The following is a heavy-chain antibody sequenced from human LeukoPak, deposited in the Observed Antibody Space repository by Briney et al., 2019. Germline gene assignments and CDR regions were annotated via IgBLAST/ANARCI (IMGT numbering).Heavy chain of an antibody. CDR1: GGSFSGYY. CDR2: INHSGST. CDR3: ARNSKYCTNGVCFRSHAFDI. Sequence: SETLSLTCTVYGGSFSGYYWSWIRQPPGKGLEWIGEINHSGSTNYNPSLKSRVTISVDTSKNQFSLKLSSVTAADTAVYYCARNSKYCTNGVCFRSHAFDIWGQGTMVTVSS. D-gene: IGHD2-8*01. V-gene: IGHV4-34*01. J-gene: IGHJ3*02.